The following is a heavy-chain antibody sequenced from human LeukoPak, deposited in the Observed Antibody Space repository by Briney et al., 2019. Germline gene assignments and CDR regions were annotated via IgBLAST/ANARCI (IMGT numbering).Heavy chain of an antibody. V-gene: IGHV3-23*01. Sequence: GSLRLSCAASGFTFSSYAMSWVRQAPGKGLEWVSAISGSGGSTYYADSVKGRFTISRDNSKNTLYLQMNSLRAEDTAVYYCAKVGTRITIFGVVFVWGQGTLVTVSS. J-gene: IGHJ4*02. D-gene: IGHD3-3*01. CDR3: AKVGTRITIFGVVFV. CDR2: ISGSGGST. CDR1: GFTFSSYA.